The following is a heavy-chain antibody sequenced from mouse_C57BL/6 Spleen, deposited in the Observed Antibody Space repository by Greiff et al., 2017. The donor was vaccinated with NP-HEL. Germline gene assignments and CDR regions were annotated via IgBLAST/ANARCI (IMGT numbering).Heavy chain of an antibody. J-gene: IGHJ2*01. V-gene: IGHV1-52*01. CDR3: ARGNITTEYFDY. Sequence: QVQLQQPGAELVRPGSSVKLSCKASGYTFTSYWMHWVKQRPIQGLEWIGNIDPSDSETHYNQKFKDKATLTVDKSSSTAYMQLSSLTSEDSAVYYCARGNITTEYFDYWGQGTTLTVSS. D-gene: IGHD1-1*01. CDR2: IDPSDSET. CDR1: GYTFTSYW.